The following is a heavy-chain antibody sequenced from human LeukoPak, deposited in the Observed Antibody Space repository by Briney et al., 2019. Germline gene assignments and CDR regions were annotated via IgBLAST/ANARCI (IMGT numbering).Heavy chain of an antibody. J-gene: IGHJ6*03. D-gene: IGHD3-22*01. Sequence: ASVKVSCKASGYTFTSYGISWVRQAPGQGLEWVGWISAYNGNTNYAQKLQGRVTMTTDTSTSTAYMELRSLRSDDTAVYYCARLSRYYDSSGYYPPDYYYYYMDVWGKGTTVTVSS. V-gene: IGHV1-18*01. CDR3: ARLSRYYDSSGYYPPDYYYYYMDV. CDR1: GYTFTSYG. CDR2: ISAYNGNT.